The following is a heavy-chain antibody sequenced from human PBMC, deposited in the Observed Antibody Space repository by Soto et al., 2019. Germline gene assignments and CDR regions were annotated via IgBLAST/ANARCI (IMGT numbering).Heavy chain of an antibody. CDR1: GGSISSSSYY. CDR2: IYYSGST. Sequence: SETLSLTCTVSGGSISSSSYYWGWFRQPPGKGLEWIGSIYYSGSTYYNPSLKSRVTISVDTSKNQFSLKLSSVTAADTAVYYCARQSNYYMDVWGKGTTVTVSS. CDR3: ARQSNYYMDV. V-gene: IGHV4-39*01. J-gene: IGHJ6*03.